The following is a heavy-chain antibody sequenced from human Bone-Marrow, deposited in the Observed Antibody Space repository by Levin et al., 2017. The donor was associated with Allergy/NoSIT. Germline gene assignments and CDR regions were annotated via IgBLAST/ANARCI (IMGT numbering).Heavy chain of an antibody. V-gene: IGHV1-2*02. D-gene: IGHD3-3*01. J-gene: IGHJ4*02. CDR2: INPNSGDT. CDR3: ARERSITIFGVVPTTTFAY. CDR1: GYTFTGYY. Sequence: GESLKISCKASGYTFTGYYLHWVRQAPGQGLEWMGWINPNSGDTNSAQKFQGRVTMTRDTSITTAYMELSRLTSDDTAVYYCARERSITIFGVVPTTTFAYWGQGTLVTVSS.